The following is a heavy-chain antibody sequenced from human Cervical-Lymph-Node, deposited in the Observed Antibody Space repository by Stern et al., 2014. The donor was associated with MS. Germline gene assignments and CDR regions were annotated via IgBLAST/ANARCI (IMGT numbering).Heavy chain of an antibody. D-gene: IGHD6-19*01. Sequence: QVQLVQSGSELKRSGASVKVSCKASGYTFTGYGVNWVRQAPGQGLEWLGWINTNTGDPTYAQGFTGRSVFSLDTSVSTAHLQVISLKPGDTAVYSGASICSGWPYFYGMDVWGQGTTVTVSS. V-gene: IGHV7-4-1*02. CDR2: INTNTGDP. CDR1: GYTFTGYG. J-gene: IGHJ6*02. CDR3: ASICSGWPYFYGMDV.